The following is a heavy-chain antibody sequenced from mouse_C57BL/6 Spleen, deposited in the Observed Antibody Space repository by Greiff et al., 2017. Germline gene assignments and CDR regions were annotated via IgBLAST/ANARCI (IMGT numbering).Heavy chain of an antibody. D-gene: IGHD2-12*01. J-gene: IGHJ1*03. Sequence: EVKLVESGGGLVKPGGSLKLSCAASGFTFSDYGMHWVRQAPEKGLEWVAYISSGSSTIYYADTVKGRFTISRDNAKNTLFLQMTSLRSEDTAMYYCARPGLRRDWYFDVWGTGTTVTVSS. V-gene: IGHV5-17*01. CDR2: ISSGSSTI. CDR1: GFTFSDYG. CDR3: ARPGLRRDWYFDV.